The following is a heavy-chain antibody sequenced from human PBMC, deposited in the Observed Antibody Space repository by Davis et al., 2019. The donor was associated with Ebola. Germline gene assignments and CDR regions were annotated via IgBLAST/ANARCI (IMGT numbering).Heavy chain of an antibody. CDR2: INPSGGST. Sequence: VSVKVSCKASGYTFTSYYMHWVRQAPGQGLEWMGIINPSGGSTSYAQKFQGRVTMTTDTSTSTAYMELRSLRSDDTAVYYCARGGSTDVWGQGTLVTVSS. V-gene: IGHV1-46*01. CDR1: GYTFTSYY. CDR3: ARGGSTDV. J-gene: IGHJ4*02. D-gene: IGHD3-16*01.